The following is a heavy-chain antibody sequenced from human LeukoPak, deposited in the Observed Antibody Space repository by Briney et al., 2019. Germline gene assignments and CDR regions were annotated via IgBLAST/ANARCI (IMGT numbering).Heavy chain of an antibody. D-gene: IGHD3-10*01. V-gene: IGHV1-69*06. J-gene: IGHJ6*03. CDR3: ARGLGGFSADYYYYYMDV. CDR1: GGTFSSYA. CDR2: TIPIFGTA. Sequence: SVKVSCKASGGTFSSYAISWVRQAPGQGLEWMGGTIPIFGTANYAQKFQGRVTITADKSTSTAYMELSSLRSEDTAVYYCARGLGGFSADYYYYYMDVWGKGTTVTISS.